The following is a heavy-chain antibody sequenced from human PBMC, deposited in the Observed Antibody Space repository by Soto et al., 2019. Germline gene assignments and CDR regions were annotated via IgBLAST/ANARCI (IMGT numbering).Heavy chain of an antibody. CDR2: ISSSSSTI. CDR1: GFTFSRYG. Sequence: EVQVVESGGDLVQPGGSLRLSCAASGFTFSRYGMNWVRQAPGKGPEWVAYISSSSSTIYYADSVKGRFTISRDNAKNSLYLQMNSLRDEDTAVYYCARDGYCVSTTCYFLPDVWGQGTTVTVSS. V-gene: IGHV3-48*02. CDR3: ARDGYCVSTTCYFLPDV. J-gene: IGHJ6*02. D-gene: IGHD2-2*03.